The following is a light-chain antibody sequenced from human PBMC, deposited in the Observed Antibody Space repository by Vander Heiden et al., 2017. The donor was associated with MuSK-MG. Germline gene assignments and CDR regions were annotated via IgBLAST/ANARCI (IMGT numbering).Light chain of an antibody. V-gene: IGLV3-21*04. CDR1: NIGSKS. Sequence: SSVLPQPPSVSVAPGKTARRTCGGNNIGSKSVHWYQQKPGQAPVLIMYYDRDRPSGIPERFSGSKSGSTATLTISRVEAGDEADYYCQVWDSSSDHPVFGGGTKLTVL. CDR3: QVWDSSSDHPV. CDR2: YDR. J-gene: IGLJ2*01.